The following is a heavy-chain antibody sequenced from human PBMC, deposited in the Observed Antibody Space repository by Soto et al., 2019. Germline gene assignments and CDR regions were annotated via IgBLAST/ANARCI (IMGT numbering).Heavy chain of an antibody. J-gene: IGHJ5*02. V-gene: IGHV3-21*01. CDR3: TRDASRDSSARGWFDP. D-gene: IGHD6-13*01. Sequence: XGSLRLSCAASGVTFRSFTMNWVRQAPGKGLEWVSTISSNSAYIYYTDALRGRFTISRDNAKNSLHLQMNSLRAEDTAVYYCTRDASRDSSARGWFDPWGQGTLVTVS. CDR1: GVTFRSFT. CDR2: ISSNSAYI.